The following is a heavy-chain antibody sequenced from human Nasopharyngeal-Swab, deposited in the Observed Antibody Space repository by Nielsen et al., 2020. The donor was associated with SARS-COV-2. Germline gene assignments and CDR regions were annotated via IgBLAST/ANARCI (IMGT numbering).Heavy chain of an antibody. CDR1: GYTLTELS. V-gene: IGHV1-24*01. Sequence: ASVKVSCKVSGYTLTELSMHWVRQAPGKGLEWMGGFDPEDGETIYAQKFQGRVTITADESTSTAYMELSSLRSEDTAVYYCARGPFGYYDSSGYPHGAFDIWGQGTMVTVSS. J-gene: IGHJ3*02. CDR2: FDPEDGET. D-gene: IGHD3-22*01. CDR3: ARGPFGYYDSSGYPHGAFDI.